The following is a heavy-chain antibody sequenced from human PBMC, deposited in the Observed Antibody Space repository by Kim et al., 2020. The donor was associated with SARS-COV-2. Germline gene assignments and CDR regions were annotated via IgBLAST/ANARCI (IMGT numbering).Heavy chain of an antibody. J-gene: IGHJ4*01. D-gene: IGHD4-17*01. CDR1: GGSFSGYY. CDR3: ARVLRENEVDYGDSDY. V-gene: IGHV4-34*01. CDR2: INHSGST. Sequence: SETLSLTCAVYGGSFSGYYWSWIRQPPGKGLEWIGEINHSGSTNYNPSLKSRVTISVDTSKNQFSLKLSSVTAADTAVYYCARVLRENEVDYGDSDYWG.